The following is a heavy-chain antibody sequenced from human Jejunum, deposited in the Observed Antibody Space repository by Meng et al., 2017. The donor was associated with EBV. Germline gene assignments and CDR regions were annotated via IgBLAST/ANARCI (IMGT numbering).Heavy chain of an antibody. CDR1: RFTLSNYV. J-gene: IGHJ4*02. V-gene: IGHV3-23*01. CDR2: ITTNGGST. CDR3: AKVRGIVFKEFDY. D-gene: IGHD5/OR15-5a*01. Sequence: EVQLLESGGGVVQPGGSLRLSCAASRFTLSNYVMSWVRQAPGKGLEWVSGITTNGGSTYYADSVKGRFTISRDNSKNTLYLQMNSLRVEDTAVYYCAKVRGIVFKEFDYWGQGTLVTVSS.